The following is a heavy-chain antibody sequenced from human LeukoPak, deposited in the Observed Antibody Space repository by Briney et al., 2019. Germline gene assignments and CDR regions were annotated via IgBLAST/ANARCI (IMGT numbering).Heavy chain of an antibody. CDR3: ASTFPYCGGGSCAL. D-gene: IGHD2-15*01. CDR1: RFTFSNYA. J-gene: IGHJ4*02. Sequence: GGSLRLSCVASRFTFSNYAMSWVRQAPGKGLEWVSTISGSGDDTYYADSVKGRFTISRDNSKNTLYLQMNSLRAEDTAIYYCASTFPYCGGGSCALGGQGTLVTVSS. V-gene: IGHV3-23*01. CDR2: ISGSGDDT.